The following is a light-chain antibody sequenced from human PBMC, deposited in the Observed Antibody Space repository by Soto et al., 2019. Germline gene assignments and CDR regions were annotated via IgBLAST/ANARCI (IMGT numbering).Light chain of an antibody. CDR2: GNG. CDR3: QSYDSSLSGSEV. J-gene: IGLJ1*01. CDR1: SSNIGAGHD. V-gene: IGLV1-40*01. Sequence: SVLTQPPSVSGAPGQRVTISCTGSSSNIGAGHDVHWYQQLPGTAPKPLIYGNGNRPSGVPDRFSGSKSGTSASLAIAGLQADDEADYYCQSYDSSLSGSEVFGTGTKVTVL.